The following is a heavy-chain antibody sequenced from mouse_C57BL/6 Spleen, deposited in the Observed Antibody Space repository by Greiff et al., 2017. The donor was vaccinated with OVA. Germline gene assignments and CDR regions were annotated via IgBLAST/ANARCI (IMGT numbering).Heavy chain of an antibody. Sequence: QVQLQQSGAELARPGASVKLSCKASGYTFTSYGISWVKQRTGQGLEWIGEIYPRSGNTNDNEKFKGKATLTADKSSSTAYMELRSLTSEDSAVYFCARGGVVPWCFDVWGTGTTVTVSA. J-gene: IGHJ1*03. D-gene: IGHD1-1*01. CDR1: GYTFTSYG. CDR2: IYPRSGNT. CDR3: ARGGVVPWCFDV. V-gene: IGHV1-81*01.